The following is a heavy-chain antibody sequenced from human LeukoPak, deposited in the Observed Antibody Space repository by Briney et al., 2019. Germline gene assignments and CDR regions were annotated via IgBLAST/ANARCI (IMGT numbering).Heavy chain of an antibody. D-gene: IGHD3-9*01. J-gene: IGHJ6*02. V-gene: IGHV3-48*02. Sequence: GGSLRLSCAASGFTFSSYSMNWVRPAPGKGLEWVSYISSSSSTIYYADSVKGRFTISRDNAKNSLYLQMNSLRDEDTAVYYCARDDNILTGYYSYYYYYGMDVWGQGTTVTVSS. CDR1: GFTFSSYS. CDR2: ISSSSSTI. CDR3: ARDDNILTGYYSYYYYYGMDV.